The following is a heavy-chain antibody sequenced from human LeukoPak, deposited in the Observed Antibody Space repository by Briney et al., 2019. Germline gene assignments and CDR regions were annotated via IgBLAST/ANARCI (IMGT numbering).Heavy chain of an antibody. CDR2: ISISGDAT. Sequence: PGGSLRLSCAVSGFSLSRNAMTWVRQAPGKGLQWISSISISGDATDYEDSVKGRFTIYRDISKNTLYLQMNSLRVDDTALYYCVRERGPYNDFDIWGQGTMVTVSS. V-gene: IGHV3-23*01. CDR1: GFSLSRNA. D-gene: IGHD2-21*01. CDR3: VRERGPYNDFDI. J-gene: IGHJ3*02.